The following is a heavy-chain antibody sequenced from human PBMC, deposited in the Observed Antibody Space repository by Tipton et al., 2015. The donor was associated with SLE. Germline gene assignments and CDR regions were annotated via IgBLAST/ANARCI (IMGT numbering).Heavy chain of an antibody. V-gene: IGHV4-34*01. CDR3: ARDSGVDTAMGSGFDI. Sequence: LRLSCAVYGGSFSGYYWSWIRQPPGKGLEWIGEINHSGSTNYNPSLKSRVTISVDTSKNQFSLKLSSVTAADTAVYYCARDSGVDTAMGSGFDIWGQGTMVTVSS. J-gene: IGHJ3*02. CDR2: INHSGST. D-gene: IGHD5-18*01. CDR1: GGSFSGYY.